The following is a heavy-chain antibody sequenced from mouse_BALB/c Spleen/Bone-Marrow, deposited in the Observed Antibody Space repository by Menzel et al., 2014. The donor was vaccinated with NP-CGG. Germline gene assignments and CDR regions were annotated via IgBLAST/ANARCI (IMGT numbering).Heavy chain of an antibody. Sequence: QAQLKQSGAELVKPGASEKLSCKASGYTFTSYWMHWVKQRPGQGLEWIGEINPSNGRTNYNEKFKSKATLTVDKSSSTAYMQLSSLTSEDSAVYYCARGGFDYWGQGTTLTVSS. CDR1: GYTFTSYW. CDR3: ARGGFDY. CDR2: INPSNGRT. V-gene: IGHV1S81*02. J-gene: IGHJ2*01.